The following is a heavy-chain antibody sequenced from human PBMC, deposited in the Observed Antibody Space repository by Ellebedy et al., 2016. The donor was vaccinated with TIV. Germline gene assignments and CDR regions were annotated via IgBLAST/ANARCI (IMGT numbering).Heavy chain of an antibody. CDR1: GFTFSSYA. CDR3: ARDAVQFYYYGMDV. J-gene: IGHJ6*02. CDR2: VSYDGRNK. V-gene: IGHV3-30*04. Sequence: GGSLRLSCAASGFTFSSYAMSWVRQAPGKGLEWVAVVSYDGRNKYYADSVKGRFTISRDNSKNTLYLQMNSLRPEATAVYYCARDAVQFYYYGMDVWGQGTTVTVSS.